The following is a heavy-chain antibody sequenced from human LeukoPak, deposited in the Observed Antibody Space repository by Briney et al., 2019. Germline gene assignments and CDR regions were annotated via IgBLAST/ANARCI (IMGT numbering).Heavy chain of an antibody. V-gene: IGHV3-23*01. CDR3: AKERDAYNYGGGDYMDD. CDR2: IRDNGDET. CDR1: GFTFTNSW. J-gene: IGHJ6*03. Sequence: PGGSLRLSCAASGFTFTNSWMAWVRQAPGRGLEWVSHIRDNGDETHYADSVKGRFTISRDNSNSALYLQMNSLRAEDTAVYFCAKERDAYNYGGGDYMDDWGKGTTVTVSS. D-gene: IGHD5-24*01.